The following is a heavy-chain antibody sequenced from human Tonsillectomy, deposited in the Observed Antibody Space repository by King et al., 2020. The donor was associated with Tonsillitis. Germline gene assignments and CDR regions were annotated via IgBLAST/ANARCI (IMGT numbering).Heavy chain of an antibody. Sequence: QLVQSGPEVTKPGASVKVSCKASGYTFTDYYIHWVRQAPGQGLEWMGWINPDSGDTNYSQKLQGRDIMTRETSIITAYLELSSLRSDDTAVYYCARSAKYSSSWYYFWGQGALVTVSS. D-gene: IGHD6-13*01. J-gene: IGHJ4*02. CDR3: ARSAKYSSSWYYF. V-gene: IGHV1-2*02. CDR1: GYTFTDYY. CDR2: INPDSGDT.